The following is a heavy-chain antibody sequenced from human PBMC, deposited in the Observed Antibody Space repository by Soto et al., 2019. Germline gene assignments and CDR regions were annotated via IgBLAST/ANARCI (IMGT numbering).Heavy chain of an antibody. D-gene: IGHD2-2*01. V-gene: IGHV3-48*01. J-gene: IGHJ4*02. CDR3: ATGIVVVPAAIFGAGKRIDY. CDR2: ISSSSSTI. CDR1: GFTFSRYS. Sequence: PGGSLRLSCAASGFTFSRYSMNWGRQAPGKGLEWVSYISSSSSTIYYADSVKGRFTISRDNAKNSLYLQMNSLRAEDTAVYYCATGIVVVPAAIFGAGKRIDYWGQGTLVTVSS.